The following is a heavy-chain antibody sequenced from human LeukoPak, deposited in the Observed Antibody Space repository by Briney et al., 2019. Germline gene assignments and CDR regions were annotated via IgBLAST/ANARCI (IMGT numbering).Heavy chain of an antibody. D-gene: IGHD5-24*01. J-gene: IGHJ5*02. CDR3: ARSTYTDNYAHWFDP. Sequence: KPSETLSLTCTVSGGSISSYYWSWIRQPPGKGLEWIGFIYYTGSTNYNPSLKSRVTISVDTSKNQFSLKLTSVTAADTAVYYCARSTYTDNYAHWFDPRGQGTLVTVSS. CDR1: GGSISSYY. V-gene: IGHV4-59*01. CDR2: IYYTGST.